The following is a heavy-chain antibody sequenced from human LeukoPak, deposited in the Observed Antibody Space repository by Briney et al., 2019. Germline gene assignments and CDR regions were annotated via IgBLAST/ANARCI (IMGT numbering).Heavy chain of an antibody. CDR1: GYTFTAYY. Sequence: ASVKVSCKASGYTFTAYYMHWVRQAPGQGLEWMGWINTNTGNPTYAQGFTGRFVFSLDTSVSTAYLQISSLKAEDTAVYYCARDGLGGSYLGWFDPWGQGTLVTVSS. CDR2: INTNTGNP. D-gene: IGHD1-26*01. J-gene: IGHJ5*02. CDR3: ARDGLGGSYLGWFDP. V-gene: IGHV7-4-1*02.